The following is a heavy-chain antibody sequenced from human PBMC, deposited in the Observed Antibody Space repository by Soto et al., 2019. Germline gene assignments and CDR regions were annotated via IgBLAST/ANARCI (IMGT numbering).Heavy chain of an antibody. Sequence: GASLRLSCAPSGFPFSGSAMHWVRPAPGKGLEWVANINKDGSEKFYVDSVKGRFTISRDNAKNSLFLQMNSLRAEDTAVYYCATRPCEVNYYGVFDYWGQGDLVTVSA. V-gene: IGHV3-7*03. CDR1: GFPFSGSA. CDR3: ATRPCEVNYYGVFDY. J-gene: IGHJ4*02. D-gene: IGHD3-22*01. CDR2: INKDGSEK.